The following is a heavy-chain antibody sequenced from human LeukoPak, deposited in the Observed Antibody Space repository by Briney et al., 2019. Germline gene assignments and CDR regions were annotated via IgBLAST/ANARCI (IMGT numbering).Heavy chain of an antibody. V-gene: IGHV4-34*01. Sequence: SETLSLTCAVYGGSFSGYYWSWIRQPPGKGLEWIGEINHSGSTNYNPSLKSRVTISVDTSKNQFSLKLSSVTAADTAVYYCARGGSWYLSGRYNWFDPWGQGTLVTVSS. J-gene: IGHJ5*02. CDR1: GGSFSGYY. CDR3: ARGGSWYLSGRYNWFDP. D-gene: IGHD6-13*01. CDR2: INHSGST.